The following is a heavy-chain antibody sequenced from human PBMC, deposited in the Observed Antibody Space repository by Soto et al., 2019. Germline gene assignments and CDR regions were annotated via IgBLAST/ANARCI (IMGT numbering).Heavy chain of an antibody. CDR2: VSYNENT. CDR1: GGSISRFASY. J-gene: IGHJ5*02. Sequence: QLQLQASGPGLVRPSEALSLTCTVSGGSISRFASYWGWIRQPPGKGLEWIGTVSYNENTYSNPSLKSRVTISVDTAKNQFSLNLRSVTAADTAIYFCARRERYYGSPGWFDPWGQGTLGTVSS. CDR3: ARRERYYGSPGWFDP. V-gene: IGHV4-39*01. D-gene: IGHD3-10*01.